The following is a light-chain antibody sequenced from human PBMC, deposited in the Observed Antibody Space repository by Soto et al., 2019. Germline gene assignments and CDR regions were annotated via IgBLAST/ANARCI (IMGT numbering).Light chain of an antibody. J-gene: IGKJ3*01. CDR2: RAS. CDR3: QQYATYSGT. Sequence: DIQMTQSPSSLSASVGGRVTITCRASQIINTWLAWYQQKPGKAPKLLIYRASNLVNGVPSRFSGSGSGTEFSLTISSLQPDDFSIYYCQQYATYSGTFGPGTKVDL. V-gene: IGKV1-5*03. CDR1: QIINTW.